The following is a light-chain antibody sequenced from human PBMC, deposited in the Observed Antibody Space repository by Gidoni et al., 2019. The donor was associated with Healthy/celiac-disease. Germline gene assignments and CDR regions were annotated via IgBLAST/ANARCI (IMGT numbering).Light chain of an antibody. CDR1: TSNVGSHY. Sequence: QSVLTQPPSASGTPGQRVTISCSGSTSNVGSHYVYWYQQLPGRAPKLLIYRDNQRPSGVPDRCSGSKSGTSASLAFSGLRSEDEADYYCAVWDDSLSGPVFGGGTKLTVL. J-gene: IGLJ2*01. CDR3: AVWDDSLSGPV. CDR2: RDN. V-gene: IGLV1-47*01.